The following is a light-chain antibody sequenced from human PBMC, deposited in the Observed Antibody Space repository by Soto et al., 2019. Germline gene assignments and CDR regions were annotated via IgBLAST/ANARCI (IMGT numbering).Light chain of an antibody. CDR1: RNIKTS. CDR2: DAS. J-gene: IGKJ4*01. CDR3: QQISSFPPT. V-gene: IGKV1-12*01. Sequence: DIRMTQSPSSVSASVGDRVTITCRASRNIKTSLAWYQQRPGKGPELLIYDASTLQSGVPSRISGSGSGTEFTLTISRLQPEDFATFYCQQISSFPPTFGGGTKVAI.